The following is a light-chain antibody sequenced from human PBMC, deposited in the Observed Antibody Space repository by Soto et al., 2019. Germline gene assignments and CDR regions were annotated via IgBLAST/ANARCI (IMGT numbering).Light chain of an antibody. J-gene: IGKJ3*01. CDR2: AAS. Sequence: DIQMTQSPASLSASVGDSVTITCRASQSINIDLNLYQQKPGKAPKLLIYAASSLQSGVPSRFSGSGSGTDFTLTISSLQPEDFATYYGQQSYSTPFTFGPGTEVDI. CDR3: QQSYSTPFT. V-gene: IGKV1-39*01. CDR1: QSINID.